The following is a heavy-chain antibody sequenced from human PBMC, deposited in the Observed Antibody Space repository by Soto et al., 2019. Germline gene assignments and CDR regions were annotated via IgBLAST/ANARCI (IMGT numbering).Heavy chain of an antibody. D-gene: IGHD3-9*01. J-gene: IGHJ4*02. Sequence: PGGSLRLSCAASGFTFSSFAMSWVRQAPGKGLEWVSAISGSGGSTYYADSVKGRFTISRDNSKNTLYLQMNSLRAEDTAVYYCAKDVRYFDWLSAQAFDYWGQGTLVTVSS. CDR1: GFTFSSFA. CDR3: AKDVRYFDWLSAQAFDY. V-gene: IGHV3-23*01. CDR2: ISGSGGST.